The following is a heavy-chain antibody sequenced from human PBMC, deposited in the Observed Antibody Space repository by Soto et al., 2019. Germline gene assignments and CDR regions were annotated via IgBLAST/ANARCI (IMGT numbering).Heavy chain of an antibody. Sequence: SVKVSCKASGGTFTTYTINWVRQAPGQGLEWIGGIIPSFGTANYAQKSQDRVTITADKSTSTAYMELSSLRSEDTAMYFCAREGEGVPAHRYWGQGXLVTVSS. CDR1: GGTFTTYT. CDR3: AREGEGVPAHRY. D-gene: IGHD2-2*01. CDR2: IIPSFGTA. V-gene: IGHV1-69*06. J-gene: IGHJ4*02.